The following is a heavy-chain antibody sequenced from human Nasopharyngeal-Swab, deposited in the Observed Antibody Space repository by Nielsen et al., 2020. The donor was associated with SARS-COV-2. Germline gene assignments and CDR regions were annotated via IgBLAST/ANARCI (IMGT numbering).Heavy chain of an antibody. D-gene: IGHD3-10*01. CDR2: VTGSGYGT. Sequence: EGSLRLSCAASGFTLSSYAMTWVRQAPGKGLEWVSVVTGSGYGTDYADSVKGRFTISRDNAKNTLYLQMNSLRAEDTAVYYCARKDVFAYGVDAFDIWGQGTMVTVSS. CDR3: ARKDVFAYGVDAFDI. CDR1: GFTLSSYA. J-gene: IGHJ3*02. V-gene: IGHV3-23*01.